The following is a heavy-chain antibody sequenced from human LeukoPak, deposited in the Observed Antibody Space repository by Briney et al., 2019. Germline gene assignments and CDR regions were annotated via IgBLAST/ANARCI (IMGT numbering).Heavy chain of an antibody. CDR2: IRYDGSNK. D-gene: IGHD3-3*01. CDR1: GFTFSSYG. CDR3: AKDRPPTHDFWSGPDY. Sequence: GGSLRFSCAASGFTFSSYGMHWVRQAPGKGLEWVAFIRYDGSNKYYADSVKGRFTISRDNSKNTLYLQMNSLRAEDTAVYYCAKDRPPTHDFWSGPDYWGQGTLVTVSS. V-gene: IGHV3-30*02. J-gene: IGHJ4*02.